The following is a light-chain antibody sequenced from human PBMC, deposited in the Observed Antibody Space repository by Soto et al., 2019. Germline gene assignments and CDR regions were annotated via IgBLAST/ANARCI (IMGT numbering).Light chain of an antibody. J-gene: IGKJ1*01. Sequence: EIVLTQSPGTLSLSQGERATLSCRASQSVSNNYLAWYQQKPGQAPRLVIYGASSRGTGIPDRFSASGSGTDFTLTISRLEPEDFAVYHCQQYGSSGTFGQGTKVDI. CDR1: QSVSNNY. CDR3: QQYGSSGT. CDR2: GAS. V-gene: IGKV3-20*01.